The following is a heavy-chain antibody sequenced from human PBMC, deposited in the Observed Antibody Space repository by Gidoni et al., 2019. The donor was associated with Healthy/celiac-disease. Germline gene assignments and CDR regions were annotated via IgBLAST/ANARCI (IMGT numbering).Heavy chain of an antibody. V-gene: IGHV3-49*05. J-gene: IGHJ3*02. Sequence: EVQLVESGGGLLTPGRSLRLSCTSSGFTFGDYAITWFTQAPGKGLAWVGFIRSKAYGGTTEDAASVKGRFTISRDDSKSIAYLQMNSLKTEDTAVYYCTRDRAEVYGVVMWAFDIWGQGTMVTVSS. D-gene: IGHD4-17*01. CDR1: GFTFGDYA. CDR3: TRDRAEVYGVVMWAFDI. CDR2: IRSKAYGGTT.